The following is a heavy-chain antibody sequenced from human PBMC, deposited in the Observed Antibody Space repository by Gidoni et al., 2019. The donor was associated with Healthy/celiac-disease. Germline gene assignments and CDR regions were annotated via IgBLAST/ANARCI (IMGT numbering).Heavy chain of an antibody. Sequence: VQLVESGGGVVQPGRSLRLSCAASGFTFSSYAMHWVRQAPGKGLEWVAVISYDGSNKYDAYSVKGRFTISRDNSKNTLYLQMNSLRAEDTAVYYCARGNRYYDILTGYHGMDVWGQGTTVTVSS. V-gene: IGHV3-30*04. D-gene: IGHD3-9*01. CDR3: ARGNRYYDILTGYHGMDV. J-gene: IGHJ6*02. CDR1: GFTFSSYA. CDR2: ISYDGSNK.